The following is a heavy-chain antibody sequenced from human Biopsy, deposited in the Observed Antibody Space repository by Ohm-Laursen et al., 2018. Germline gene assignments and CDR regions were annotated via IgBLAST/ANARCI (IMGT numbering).Heavy chain of an antibody. CDR3: TRLAYYYYYGMDV. CDR1: GFTLNSHE. J-gene: IGHJ6*02. CDR2: ITGSSSTI. V-gene: IGHV3-48*03. D-gene: IGHD2-21*01. Sequence: GSLRLSCAASGFTLNSHEMNWVRQAPGKGLEWISYITGSSSTIYYADSVKGRFTISRDNAKNSLYLQMNSLRAEDTAVYYCTRLAYYYYYGMDVWGQGTTVTVSS.